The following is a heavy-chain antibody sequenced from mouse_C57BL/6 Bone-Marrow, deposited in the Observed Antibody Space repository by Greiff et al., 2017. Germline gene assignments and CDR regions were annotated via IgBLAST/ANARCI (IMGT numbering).Heavy chain of an antibody. CDR2: IDPSDSYT. Sequence: QVQLQQPGAELVKPGASVKLSCKASGYTFTSYWMQWVKQRPGQGLEWIGEIDPSDSYTNYNQKFKGKATLTVETSSSTAYMQLSSLTSEDSAVYYCAREGYWAWFAYWGQGTLVTVSA. CDR3: AREGYWAWFAY. CDR1: GYTFTSYW. V-gene: IGHV1-50*01. J-gene: IGHJ3*01. D-gene: IGHD2-3*01.